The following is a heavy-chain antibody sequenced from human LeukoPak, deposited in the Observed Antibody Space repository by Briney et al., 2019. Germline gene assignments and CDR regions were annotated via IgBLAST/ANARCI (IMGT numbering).Heavy chain of an antibody. CDR3: ARGWAYCGGDCYSGFDY. CDR1: RFTFSSYS. Sequence: TGGSLRLSCAVSRFTFSSYSMNWVRQAPGKGLEWVSSISSSGSYIYYADSLKGRFTISRDNAKNSLYLQMNSLRAEDTAVYYCARGWAYCGGDCYSGFDYWGQGTLVTVSS. D-gene: IGHD2-21*02. V-gene: IGHV3-21*01. CDR2: ISSSGSYI. J-gene: IGHJ4*02.